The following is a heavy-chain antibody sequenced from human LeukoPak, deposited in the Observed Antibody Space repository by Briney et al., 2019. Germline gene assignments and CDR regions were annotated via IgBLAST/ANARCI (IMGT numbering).Heavy chain of an antibody. CDR2: INHSGST. CDR3: ARGRQRKDFLFDY. D-gene: IGHD2-15*01. Sequence: SETLCLTCAVYGGSFSGYYWSWIRQPPGKGLEWIGEINHSGSTNYNPSLKSRVTISVDTSKNQFSLKLSSVTAADTAVYYCARGRQRKDFLFDYWGQGTLVTVSS. V-gene: IGHV4-34*01. CDR1: GGSFSGYY. J-gene: IGHJ4*02.